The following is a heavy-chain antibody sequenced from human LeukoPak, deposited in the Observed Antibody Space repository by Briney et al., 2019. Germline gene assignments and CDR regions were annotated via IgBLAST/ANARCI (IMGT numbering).Heavy chain of an antibody. CDR2: IYSGGST. CDR1: GFTVSSKY. J-gene: IGHJ3*02. Sequence: PGGSLRLSCAASGFTVSSKYMSWVRQAPGKGLEWVSVIYSGGSTYYADSVKGRFTISRDNSKNTLYLQMNSLRAEDTAVYYCAKDQGYQLLILRDAFDIWGQGTMVTVSS. D-gene: IGHD2-2*01. CDR3: AKDQGYQLLILRDAFDI. V-gene: IGHV3-66*02.